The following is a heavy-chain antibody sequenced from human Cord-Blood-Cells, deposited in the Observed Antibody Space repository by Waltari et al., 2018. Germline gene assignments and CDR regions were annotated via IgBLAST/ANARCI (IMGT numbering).Heavy chain of an antibody. D-gene: IGHD3-3*01. J-gene: IGHJ3*02. V-gene: IGHV2-70*04. CDR3: ARHGDTIFGVTVWAFDI. Sequence: QVTLKESGPALVKPTQTLTLTCTFPGFSLSTSGMRVSWIRQPPGKALEWLARIVWDDDKFYSTALKTRLTISKDTSKNQVVLTMTNMDPVDTATYYCARHGDTIFGVTVWAFDIWGQGTMVTVAS. CDR2: IVWDDDK. CDR1: GFSLSTSGMR.